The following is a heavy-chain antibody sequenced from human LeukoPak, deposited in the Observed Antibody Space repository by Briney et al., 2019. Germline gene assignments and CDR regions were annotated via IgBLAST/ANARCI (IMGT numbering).Heavy chain of an antibody. V-gene: IGHV3-30*18. Sequence: GGSLRLSCAASGFTFSSYGIHWVRQAPGKGLEWVAVISYDGSNKYHADSVKGRFTISRDNSKNTLYLQMNSLRAEDTAVYYCANQLGPAYYYYYYGMDVWGQGTTVTVSS. D-gene: IGHD1-1*01. CDR2: ISYDGSNK. CDR1: GFTFSSYG. CDR3: ANQLGPAYYYYYYGMDV. J-gene: IGHJ6*02.